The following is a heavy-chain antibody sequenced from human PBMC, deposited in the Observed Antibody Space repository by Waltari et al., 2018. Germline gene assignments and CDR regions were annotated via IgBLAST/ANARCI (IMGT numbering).Heavy chain of an antibody. CDR2: KYDRSKWYN. D-gene: IGHD1-26*01. Sequence: QVQLQQSGPGLVKPSQTLSLTCAISGDSVSSNSAAWNWIRQSPAIGIEWLGRKYDRSKWYNDYAVSVKSRITINPDTSKNQVSLQLNSVTPEDTAVYYCARAAGATPPRYWGQGTLVTVSS. J-gene: IGHJ4*02. V-gene: IGHV6-1*01. CDR3: ARAAGATPPRY. CDR1: GDSVSSNSAA.